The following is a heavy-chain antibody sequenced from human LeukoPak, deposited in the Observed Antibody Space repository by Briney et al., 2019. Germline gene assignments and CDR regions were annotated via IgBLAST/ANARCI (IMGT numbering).Heavy chain of an antibody. Sequence: PGGSLRLSCAASGFSFRSYGIHWVRQAPGKGLEWVAVIGSDGSKKYYADSVKGRFTISGDNSKNTLYLQMNSLRTEDTAMYFCAKEIYYDSSAFFDYWGQGTLVTVSS. CDR2: IGSDGSKK. D-gene: IGHD3-22*01. CDR1: GFSFRSYG. V-gene: IGHV3-30*18. CDR3: AKEIYYDSSAFFDY. J-gene: IGHJ4*02.